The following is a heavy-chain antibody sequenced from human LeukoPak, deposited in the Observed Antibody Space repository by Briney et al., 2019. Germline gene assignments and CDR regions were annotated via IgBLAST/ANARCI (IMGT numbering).Heavy chain of an antibody. J-gene: IGHJ4*02. V-gene: IGHV3-21*01. CDR2: ISSSSSYI. D-gene: IGHD1-26*01. CDR1: GLTFNTAW. Sequence: AGGSLRLSCAASGLTFNTAWMDWVSQAPGKGLEWVSSISSSSSYIYYADSVEGRFTISRDNAKNSLYLQMNSLRAEGTAVYYCARGGGGSYYRLLDYWGQGTLVTVSS. CDR3: ARGGGGSYYRLLDY.